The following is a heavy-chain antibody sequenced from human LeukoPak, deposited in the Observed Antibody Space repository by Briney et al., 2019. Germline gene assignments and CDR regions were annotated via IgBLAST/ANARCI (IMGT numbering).Heavy chain of an antibody. V-gene: IGHV4-34*01. J-gene: IGHJ6*02. CDR2: INHSGST. D-gene: IGHD2-15*01. Sequence: PSETLSLTCAVYGGSFSGYYWSWIRQPPGKGLEWIGEINHSGSTNYNPSLKSRVTISVDTSKNQFSLELSSVTAADTAVYYCARSRVVAAAAVGYYYYYGMDVWGQGTTVTVSS. CDR3: ARSRVVAAAAVGYYYYYGMDV. CDR1: GGSFSGYY.